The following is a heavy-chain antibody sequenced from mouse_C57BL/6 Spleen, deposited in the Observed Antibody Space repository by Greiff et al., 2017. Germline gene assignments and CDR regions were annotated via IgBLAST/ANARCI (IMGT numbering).Heavy chain of an antibody. CDR1: GYTFTSYG. Sequence: VQLQESGAELARPGASVKLSCKASGYTFTSYGISWVKQRTGQGLEWIGEIYPRSGNTYYNEKFKGKATLTADKSSSTAYMELRSLTSEDSAVYFCARSGGYDYDGAWFAYWGQGTLVTVSA. CDR3: ARSGGYDYDGAWFAY. J-gene: IGHJ3*01. V-gene: IGHV1-81*01. CDR2: IYPRSGNT. D-gene: IGHD2-4*01.